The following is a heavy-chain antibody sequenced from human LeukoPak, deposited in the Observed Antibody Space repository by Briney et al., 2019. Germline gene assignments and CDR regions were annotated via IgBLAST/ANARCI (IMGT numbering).Heavy chain of an antibody. V-gene: IGHV3-23*01. CDR3: TRHLENY. J-gene: IGHJ4*02. Sequence: PGGSLRLSCAASGFTFSTYGMNWVRQAPGKGLEWVSAISGSGGSTYYADSVKGRFTISRDDSKNTAYLQMNSLKTEDTAVYYCTRHLENYWGQGTLVTVSS. CDR2: ISGSGGST. CDR1: GFTFSTYG. D-gene: IGHD5-24*01.